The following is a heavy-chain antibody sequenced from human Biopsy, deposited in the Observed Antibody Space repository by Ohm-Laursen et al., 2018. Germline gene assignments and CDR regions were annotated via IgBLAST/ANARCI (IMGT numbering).Heavy chain of an antibody. CDR3: ARGSNDFGGLYFPR. J-gene: IGHJ4*02. D-gene: IGHD4-23*01. CDR2: ISYTGYT. Sequence: SDTLSLTCPASGGSFTGHYWSWIRQPPGKGLEWIGHISYTGYTSYNASLKSRVTISVDTSRNHFSLRLSSLTAADTAVYYCARGSNDFGGLYFPRWGQGTLLTVSS. CDR1: GGSFTGHY. V-gene: IGHV4-59*11.